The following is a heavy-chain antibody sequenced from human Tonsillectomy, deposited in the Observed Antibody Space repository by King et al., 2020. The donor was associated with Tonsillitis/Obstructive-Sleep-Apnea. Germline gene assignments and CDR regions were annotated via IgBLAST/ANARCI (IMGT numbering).Heavy chain of an antibody. Sequence: VQLPQWGAGLLKPSETLSLTCAVFGGSFSGYYWSWIRQPPGKGLEWIGEIDHSGSTNYNPSLKSRVAISADTSKTQFSLKLSSVNAADTAVYYCAREITTDAFDIWGQGTMVTVSS. CDR1: GGSFSGYY. CDR3: AREITTDAFDI. J-gene: IGHJ3*02. D-gene: IGHD3-3*01. V-gene: IGHV4-34*01. CDR2: IDHSGST.